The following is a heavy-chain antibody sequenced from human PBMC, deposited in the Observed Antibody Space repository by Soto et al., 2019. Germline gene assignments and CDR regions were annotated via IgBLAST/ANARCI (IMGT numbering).Heavy chain of an antibody. Sequence: EVQLVESGGGLVQPGGSLRLSCVASGFTFNIYWMHWVRQAPGKGLEWVSRIDNDGSATTYADSVKGRFTISRDNAKNTLFLQMKTLRVDDTAVYYCARHNWNSYWGQGTLVTVSS. CDR1: GFTFNIYW. V-gene: IGHV3-74*01. CDR3: ARHNWNSY. CDR2: IDNDGSAT. J-gene: IGHJ4*02. D-gene: IGHD1-1*01.